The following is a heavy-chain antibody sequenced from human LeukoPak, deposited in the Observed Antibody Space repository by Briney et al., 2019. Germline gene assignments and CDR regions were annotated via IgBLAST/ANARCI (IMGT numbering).Heavy chain of an antibody. D-gene: IGHD5-24*01. Sequence: GESLKISCKGSGYGFTRYWIGWVRQMPGKGLEWMGIIYPGDSDTRYSPSFQGQVTISADKSISTAYLQWSSLKASDTAMYYCARREMATIIVYWGQGTLVTVSS. J-gene: IGHJ4*02. CDR3: ARREMATIIVY. V-gene: IGHV5-51*01. CDR1: GYGFTRYW. CDR2: IYPGDSDT.